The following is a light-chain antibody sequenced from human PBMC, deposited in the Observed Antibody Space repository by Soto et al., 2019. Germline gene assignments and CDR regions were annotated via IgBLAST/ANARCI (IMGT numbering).Light chain of an antibody. Sequence: DIQMTQSPSSLSSSVGDRVTITCRASQDISSSLNWYQQKPGKAPKVLIYDASSLETGVPSRFSGSGSGTDFTFTISSLQPEDIATHYCQQTRSYPSTFGGGTKVDIK. CDR1: QDISSS. J-gene: IGKJ4*01. V-gene: IGKV1-33*01. CDR3: QQTRSYPST. CDR2: DAS.